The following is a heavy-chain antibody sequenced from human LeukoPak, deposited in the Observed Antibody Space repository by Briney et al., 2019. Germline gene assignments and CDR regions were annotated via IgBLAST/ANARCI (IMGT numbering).Heavy chain of an antibody. V-gene: IGHV4-59*01. CDR1: GGSISSYY. Sequence: SETLSLTCTVSGGSISSYYWSWIRQPPGKGLEWIGHIYYSGSTNYNPSLKSRVTISVDTSKNQFSLKLSSVTAAGTAVYYCARARTYYYDMGAFDIWGQGTMVTVSS. D-gene: IGHD3-22*01. J-gene: IGHJ3*02. CDR3: ARARTYYYDMGAFDI. CDR2: IYYSGST.